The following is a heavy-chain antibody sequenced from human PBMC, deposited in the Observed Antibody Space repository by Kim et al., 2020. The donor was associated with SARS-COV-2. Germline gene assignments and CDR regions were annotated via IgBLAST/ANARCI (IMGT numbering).Heavy chain of an antibody. V-gene: IGHV3-23*01. CDR1: GLTFSTYG. D-gene: IGHD4-17*01. CDR2: IGYGGTVT. CDR3: ARDPNGDYIGTFYI. J-gene: IGHJ3*02. Sequence: GGSLRLSCAASGLTFSTYGMSWVRQAPGKGLEWVSSIGYGGTVTYYADSVKGRFTISRDNSKNTLYLQMNSLGVEDTALDFCARDPNGDYIGTFYIWGRGTMRTVSS.